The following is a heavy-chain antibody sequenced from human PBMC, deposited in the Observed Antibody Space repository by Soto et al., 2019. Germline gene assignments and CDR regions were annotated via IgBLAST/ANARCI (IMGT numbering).Heavy chain of an antibody. J-gene: IGHJ4*02. CDR1: GYNFISHH. CDR3: ARDYLSSKPSQGYFDY. Sequence: QVQLVQSGVEVTQPGASVRLSCKASGYNFISHHIHWVRQAPGQGLEWMGFINPFDGGATHAQKLQGRLIMTRDKSTSTVYMELSSLRSEDAAVYYWARDYLSSKPSQGYFDYWGQGALVSVSA. D-gene: IGHD4-4*01. CDR2: INPFDGGA. V-gene: IGHV1-46*04.